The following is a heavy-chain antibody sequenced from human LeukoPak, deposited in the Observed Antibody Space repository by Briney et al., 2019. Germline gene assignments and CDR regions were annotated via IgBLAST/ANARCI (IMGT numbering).Heavy chain of an antibody. Sequence: GEALKLSCPGSRYRFTSYCIGWVRQMPGRGLELMGIIYPGDSETRYSPAFQGQVSISANKSTSTAYLQWSSLKASDTPLYYRARRDYYDNIRTVAAFLYRGHGTPVPVPS. D-gene: IGHD3-22*01. CDR2: IYPGDSET. V-gene: IGHV5-51*01. CDR3: ARRDYYDNIRTVAAFLY. CDR1: RYRFTSYC. J-gene: IGHJ4*01.